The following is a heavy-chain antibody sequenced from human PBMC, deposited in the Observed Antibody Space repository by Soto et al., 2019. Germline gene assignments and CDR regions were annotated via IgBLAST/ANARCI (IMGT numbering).Heavy chain of an antibody. D-gene: IGHD6-13*01. J-gene: IGHJ5*02. CDR2: IYYSGST. Sequence: ETLSLTSIYSGGSMSSLSYYWGWIRQPPGKGLEWIGSIYYSGSTYYNPSLKSRVTISVDTSKNQFSLKLSSVTAADTAVYCCARHRSSSWYDESGWFDPWGQGTLVTGSS. CDR1: GGSMSSLSYY. V-gene: IGHV4-39*01. CDR3: ARHRSSSWYDESGWFDP.